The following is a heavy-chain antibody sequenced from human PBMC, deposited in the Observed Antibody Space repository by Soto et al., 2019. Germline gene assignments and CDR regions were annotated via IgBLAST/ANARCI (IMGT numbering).Heavy chain of an antibody. J-gene: IGHJ6*02. D-gene: IGHD6-13*01. CDR3: ARKLAAAGIFYYYGMDV. CDR2: IIPILGIA. CDR1: GGTFSSYT. V-gene: IGHV1-69*02. Sequence: QVQLVQSGAEVKKPGSSVKVSCKASGGTFSSYTISWVRQAPGQGLEWMGRIIPILGIANYAQKFQGRVTITAHKSTSTAYMELSSLRSEDTAVYYCARKLAAAGIFYYYGMDVWGQGTTVTVSS.